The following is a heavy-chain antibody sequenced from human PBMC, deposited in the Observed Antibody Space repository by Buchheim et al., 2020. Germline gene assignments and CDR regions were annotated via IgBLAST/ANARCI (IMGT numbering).Heavy chain of an antibody. CDR3: AKSRYYYDSSGYYDRVYYYYGMDV. J-gene: IGHJ6*02. V-gene: IGHV3-30*18. D-gene: IGHD3-22*01. Sequence: QVQLAESGGGVVQPGRSLRLSWAASGFTFSSYGMHWVRQAPGKGREGVAVISYDGSNKYYADSVKGRFTISRDNSKTQLYRQMNSLRAEDTAVYYCAKSRYYYDSSGYYDRVYYYYGMDVWGQGTT. CDR1: GFTFSSYG. CDR2: ISYDGSNK.